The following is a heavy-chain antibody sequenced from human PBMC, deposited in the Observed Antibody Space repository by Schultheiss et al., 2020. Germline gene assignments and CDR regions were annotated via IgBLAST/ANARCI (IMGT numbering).Heavy chain of an antibody. CDR2: ISGSGGST. CDR3: TRHVEKLDHQRIAANDY. V-gene: IGHV3-23*01. D-gene: IGHD6-13*01. J-gene: IGHJ4*02. Sequence: GGSLRLSCAASGFTFSSYAMSWVRQAPGKGLEWVSAISGSGGSTYYADSVKGRFTISRDNSKNTLYLQMNSLKTEDTAVYYCTRHVEKLDHQRIAANDYWGQGTLVTVSS. CDR1: GFTFSSYA.